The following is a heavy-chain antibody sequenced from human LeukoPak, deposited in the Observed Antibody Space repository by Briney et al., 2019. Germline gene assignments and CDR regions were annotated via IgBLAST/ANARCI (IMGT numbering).Heavy chain of an antibody. Sequence: GGSLRLSCAASGFTFSSYWMSWVRQVPGKGLEWVANIKEDGREKYFVDSVKGRFTISRDNAKNTLYLQINSLRAEDTAVYYCARATPGRYFDYWGQGTLVTVSS. J-gene: IGHJ4*02. D-gene: IGHD3-16*02. CDR2: IKEDGREK. CDR1: GFTFSSYW. V-gene: IGHV3-7*02. CDR3: ARATPGRYFDY.